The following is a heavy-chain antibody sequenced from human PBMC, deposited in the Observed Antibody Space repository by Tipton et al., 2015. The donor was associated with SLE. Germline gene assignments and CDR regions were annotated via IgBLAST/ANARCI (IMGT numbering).Heavy chain of an antibody. CDR3: ARHVYCSGGSCYSGDYFDY. CDR1: GGSISSYY. D-gene: IGHD2-15*01. J-gene: IGHJ4*02. Sequence: LGLTCTVSGGSISSYYWDWIRQPPGEGLEWIGSIYYSGSTYYNPSLKSRVTISVDTSKNQFSLKLSSVTAADTAVYYCARHVYCSGGSCYSGDYFDYWGQGTLVTVSS. V-gene: IGHV4-39*07. CDR2: IYYSGST.